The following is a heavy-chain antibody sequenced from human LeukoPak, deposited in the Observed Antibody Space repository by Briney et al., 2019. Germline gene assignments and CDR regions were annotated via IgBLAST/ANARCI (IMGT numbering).Heavy chain of an antibody. D-gene: IGHD1-1*01. CDR2: IKSNTDGGTA. V-gene: IGHV3-15*01. Sequence: GGSLRLSCAASGFTLSNAWMSWVRQAPGKGLEWVGRIKSNTDGGTADYAAPVKDRVTISRDDSKNTLYLQMNSLKAEDTAVYYCTTDPRNGYYLDYWGQGTLATVSS. J-gene: IGHJ4*02. CDR1: GFTLSNAW. CDR3: TTDPRNGYYLDY.